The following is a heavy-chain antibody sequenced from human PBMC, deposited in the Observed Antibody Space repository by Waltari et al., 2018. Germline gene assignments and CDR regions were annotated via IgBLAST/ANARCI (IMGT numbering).Heavy chain of an antibody. CDR2: IIPIFDTP. D-gene: IGHD3-16*02. V-gene: IGHV1-69*01. Sequence: VQLVRSGPGVSKPRSSVMVSCKAAGSSFSSCGLSWWRQAAVQRLEWMGGIIPIFDTPTYAQQFQVRVTITADQSTSKAYMEPSSVTSEDTAAYDCAVDRPLARLGELSPNCFAPWGQGTLVTVSS. CDR3: AVDRPLARLGELSPNCFAP. CDR1: GSSFSSCG. J-gene: IGHJ5*02.